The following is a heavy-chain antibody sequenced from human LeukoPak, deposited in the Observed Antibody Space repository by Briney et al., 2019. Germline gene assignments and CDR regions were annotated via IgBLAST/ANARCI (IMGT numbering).Heavy chain of an antibody. V-gene: IGHV3-30*02. J-gene: IGHJ6*02. CDR3: GAAGYYYYGMDV. CDR1: GLTFSSYG. CDR2: IRYDGSNK. Sequence: GGSLRLSCAASGLTFSSYGMHWVRQAPGKGLEWVAFIRYDGSNKYYADSVKGRFTISRDNSKNTLYLQMNSLRAEDTAVYYGGAAGYYYYGMDVWGQGTTVTVSS. D-gene: IGHD6-13*01.